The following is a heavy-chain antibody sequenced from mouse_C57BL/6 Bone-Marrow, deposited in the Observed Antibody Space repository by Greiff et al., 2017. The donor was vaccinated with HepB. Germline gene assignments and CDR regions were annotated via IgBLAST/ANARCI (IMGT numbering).Heavy chain of an antibody. J-gene: IGHJ2*01. V-gene: IGHV2-2*01. CDR1: GFSLTSYG. Sequence: QVQLQQSGPGLVQPSQSLSITCTVSGFSLTSYGVHWVRQSPGKGLEWLGVIWSGGSTDYNAAFISRLSISKDNSKSPVFFKMTSLQADDTAIYYCARNLGGYYVSSYGYFDYWGQGTTLTVSS. CDR3: ARNLGGYYVSSYGYFDY. CDR2: IWSGGST. D-gene: IGHD1-1*01.